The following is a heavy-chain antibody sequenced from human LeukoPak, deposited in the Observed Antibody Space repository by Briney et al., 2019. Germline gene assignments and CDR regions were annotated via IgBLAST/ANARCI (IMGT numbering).Heavy chain of an antibody. CDR2: IWYDGSNK. V-gene: IGHV3-33*06. CDR1: GFTFSSYG. CDR3: AKDGEGDYFDY. D-gene: IGHD3-16*01. J-gene: IGHJ4*02. Sequence: GRSLRLSCAASGFTFSSYGMHWVRQAPGKGLEWVAVIWYDGSNKYYADSVKGRFTISRDNSKNTLYLQMNSLRAEDTAVYYCAKDGEGDYFDYWGQGTLVTVSS.